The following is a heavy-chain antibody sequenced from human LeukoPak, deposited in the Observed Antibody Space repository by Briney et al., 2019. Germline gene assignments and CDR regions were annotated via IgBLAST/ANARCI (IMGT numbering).Heavy chain of an antibody. J-gene: IGHJ4*02. CDR2: INHSGST. Sequence: PSETLSLTCAVYGGSFSGYYWGWIRQPPGKGLEWIGEINHSGSTNYNPSLKSRVTISVDTSKNQFSLKLSSVTAADTAVYYCARATYVDPTGDGYDHFDYWGQGTLVTVSS. CDR1: GGSFSGYY. V-gene: IGHV4-34*01. CDR3: ARATYVDPTGDGYDHFDY. D-gene: IGHD5-12*01.